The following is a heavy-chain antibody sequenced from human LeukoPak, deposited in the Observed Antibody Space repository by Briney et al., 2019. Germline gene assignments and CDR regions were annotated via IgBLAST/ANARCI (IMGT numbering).Heavy chain of an antibody. V-gene: IGHV4-59*01. CDR1: GFTFSSYW. Sequence: GSLRLSCAASGFTFSSYWMSWVRQAPGKGLEWIGCIYFSGSTNYNPSLKSRVTISIDMSKNQFSLKLSSMTAADTAVYYCARVGPYYGSGSFDFWGQGTLVTVSS. D-gene: IGHD3-10*01. CDR3: ARVGPYYGSGSFDF. CDR2: IYFSGST. J-gene: IGHJ5*01.